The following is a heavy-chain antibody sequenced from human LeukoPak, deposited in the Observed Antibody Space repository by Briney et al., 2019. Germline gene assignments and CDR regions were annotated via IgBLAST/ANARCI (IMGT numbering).Heavy chain of an antibody. J-gene: IGHJ6*03. CDR1: GYTFTSYG. CDR3: ARYRPYLRSGQYYYYYYMDV. D-gene: IGHD2-15*01. V-gene: IGHV1-18*01. Sequence: GASVNVSCKASGYTFTSYGISWVRQAPGQGLEWMGWISAYNGNTNYAQKLQGRVTMTTDTSTSTAYMELRSLRSDDTAVHYCARYRPYLRSGQYYYYYYMDVWGKGTTVTVSS. CDR2: ISAYNGNT.